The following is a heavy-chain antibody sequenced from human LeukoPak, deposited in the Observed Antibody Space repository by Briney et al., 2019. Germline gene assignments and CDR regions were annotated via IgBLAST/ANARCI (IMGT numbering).Heavy chain of an antibody. CDR3: AKRNSSGWSAHFDY. V-gene: IGHV3-23*01. J-gene: IGHJ4*02. CDR2: ISGSGRST. CDR1: GFIFSTYA. D-gene: IGHD6-19*01. Sequence: GGSLRLSCAASGFIFSTYAMSWVRQAPGKGLEWVSGISGSGRSTYYADSVKGRFTISRDNSKNTLYLQMNSLRAEDTAVYYCAKRNSSGWSAHFDYWGQGTLVTVSS.